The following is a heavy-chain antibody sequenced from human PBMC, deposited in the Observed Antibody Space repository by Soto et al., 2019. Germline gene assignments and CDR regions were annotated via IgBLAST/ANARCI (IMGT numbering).Heavy chain of an antibody. CDR3: ARSVAVPGAHIDY. D-gene: IGHD6-19*01. J-gene: IGHJ4*02. V-gene: IGHV4-59*01. Sequence: ETLALAFTISGGSISGSYWSWIRQSTGKGLEWLGYVYYTGSTNDSPSLRSRVSISVDTSKNEFSLRLSSVTAADTAVYFCARSVAVPGAHIDYWGQGTQVTVS. CDR1: GGSISGSY. CDR2: VYYTGST.